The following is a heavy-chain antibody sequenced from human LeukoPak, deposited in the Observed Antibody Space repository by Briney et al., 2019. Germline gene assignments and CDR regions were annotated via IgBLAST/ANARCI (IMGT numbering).Heavy chain of an antibody. CDR3: AGAPPYDDV. Sequence: SETLSLTCTVSGDSISSYYWSWIRQPPGKGLEWIGYIDYSGNTNYNPSLKSRVTISVDTSKNQFSLKLASVTAADTAIYYCAGAPPYDDVWGQGTLVTVSS. CDR2: IDYSGNT. V-gene: IGHV4-59*01. D-gene: IGHD3-22*01. J-gene: IGHJ4*02. CDR1: GDSISSYY.